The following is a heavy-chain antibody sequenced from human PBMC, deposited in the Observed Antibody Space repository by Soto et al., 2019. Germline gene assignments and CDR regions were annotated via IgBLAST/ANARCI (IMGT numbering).Heavy chain of an antibody. CDR1: GYTFTSYA. CDR3: ARSEELVGWFDP. D-gene: IGHD6-6*01. J-gene: IGHJ5*02. CDR2: INAGNGNT. V-gene: IGHV1-3*01. Sequence: GASVKVSCKASGYTFTSYAMHWVRQAPGQRLEWMGWINAGNGNTKYSQKFQGRVTITRDTSASTAYMELSSLRSEDTAVYYCARSEELVGWFDPWGQGTLVTVS.